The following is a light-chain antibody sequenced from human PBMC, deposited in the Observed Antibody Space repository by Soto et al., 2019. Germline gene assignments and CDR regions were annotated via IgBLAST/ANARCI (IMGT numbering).Light chain of an antibody. J-gene: IGKJ2*01. V-gene: IGKV3-20*01. Sequence: EIVLTQSPGTLSLSPGERATLSCGASQRLTSNSLAWYQQKPGQAPRLLVYGASIRATGIPDRFSGSGSGTDFTLTISRLEPKDFAVYYGQQYGTSPYTFGQGTKLEIK. CDR2: GAS. CDR1: QRLTSNS. CDR3: QQYGTSPYT.